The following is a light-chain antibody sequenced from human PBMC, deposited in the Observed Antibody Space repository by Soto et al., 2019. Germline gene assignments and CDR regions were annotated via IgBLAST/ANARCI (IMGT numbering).Light chain of an antibody. CDR1: QSVLYNSNNKNF. CDR2: CAS. CDR3: QQYYNTPLFT. Sequence: DIVMTQSPDSLAVSLGERATINCKSSQSVLYNSNNKNFLAWYQQKPGQPPKLLIYCASTRESGVPDRFIGSGSGTDFTLTINSLQAEDVAVYYCQQYYNTPLFTFGPGTKVDI. J-gene: IGKJ3*01. V-gene: IGKV4-1*01.